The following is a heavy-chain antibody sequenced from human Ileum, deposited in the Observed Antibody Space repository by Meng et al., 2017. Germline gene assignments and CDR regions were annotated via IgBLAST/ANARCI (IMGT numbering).Heavy chain of an antibody. J-gene: IGHJ5*02. Sequence: QLPLQESGPGLVKPSETLSLSCTVFGGSITSRSFWWGWIRQTPGKGLEWFGSISYSGTTSYNPSLRSRVTMSLDTSKNQFSLILSSVTAADTAVYYCARQPTGFPNWFDPWGQGTLVTVSS. CDR1: GGSITSRSFW. CDR2: ISYSGTT. D-gene: IGHD3-9*01. V-gene: IGHV4-39*07. CDR3: ARQPTGFPNWFDP.